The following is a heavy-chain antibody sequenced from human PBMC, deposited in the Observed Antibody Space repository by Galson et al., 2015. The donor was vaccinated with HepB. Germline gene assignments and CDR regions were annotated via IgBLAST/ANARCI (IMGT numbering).Heavy chain of an antibody. V-gene: IGHV1-2*02. Sequence: SVKVSCKASGYTFTGYYMHWVRQAPGQGLEWMGWINPNSGGTNYAQKFQGRVTMTRDTSISTAYMELSRLRSDDTAVYYCARDLKHEWLVGESFDYWGQGTLVTVSS. CDR1: GYTFTGYY. CDR2: INPNSGGT. J-gene: IGHJ4*02. CDR3: ARDLKHEWLVGESFDY. D-gene: IGHD6-19*01.